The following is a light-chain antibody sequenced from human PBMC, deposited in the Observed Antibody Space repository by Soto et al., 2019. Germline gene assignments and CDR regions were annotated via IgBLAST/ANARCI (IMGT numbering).Light chain of an antibody. CDR2: EVS. V-gene: IGLV2-14*01. J-gene: IGLJ1*01. CDR1: SSDVGRYNH. CDR3: NSHTSGDFRV. Sequence: QSALTQPASVSGSPGQSITISCTGSSSDVGRYNHVSWYQHHPGKAPKLLISEVSNRPSGVSNRFSGSKSGYTASRTISGLQAEDEADYYCNSHTSGDFRVFGTGTKVTVL.